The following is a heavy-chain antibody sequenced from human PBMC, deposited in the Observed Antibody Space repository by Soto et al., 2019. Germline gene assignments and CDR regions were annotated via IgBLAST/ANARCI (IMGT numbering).Heavy chain of an antibody. J-gene: IGHJ5*02. Sequence: GESLKISCKGSGYSFTSYWISWVRQMPGKGLEWMGIIYPGDSDTRYSPSFQGQVTISADKSISTAYLQWSSLKASDTAMYYCARTWWDIVVVPAAMETFSHWFDPWGQGTLVTVSS. CDR3: ARTWWDIVVVPAAMETFSHWFDP. CDR1: GYSFTSYW. CDR2: IYPGDSDT. D-gene: IGHD2-2*01. V-gene: IGHV5-51*01.